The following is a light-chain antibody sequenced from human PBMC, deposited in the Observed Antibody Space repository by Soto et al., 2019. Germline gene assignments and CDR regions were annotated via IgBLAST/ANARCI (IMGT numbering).Light chain of an antibody. CDR1: HSISSW. J-gene: IGKJ1*01. CDR3: QQYNSFWT. V-gene: IGKV1-5*01. Sequence: DIQMTQSPSTLSASVGDRVTITCRASHSISSWLAWYQQKPGRTPRLLIYDASYLERGVPSRFSGSGSGTEFTLTISDLQPDDLATYYCQQYNSFWTFGQGTKV. CDR2: DAS.